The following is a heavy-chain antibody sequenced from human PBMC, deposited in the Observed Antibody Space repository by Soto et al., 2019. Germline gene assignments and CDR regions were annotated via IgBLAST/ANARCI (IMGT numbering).Heavy chain of an antibody. D-gene: IGHD3-22*01. J-gene: IGHJ4*02. Sequence: QVQLVESGPGLVKPSQTLSLSCIVSGASLSSGGYYWNWIRQYPGKGLEWIGYIYFDGMTYYNPSLESRVTMSIDASKNQFSLHLSSVTAADTAVYYCARDRYGDYYAYWGQGILVTVSS. V-gene: IGHV4-31*03. CDR1: GASLSSGGYY. CDR2: IYFDGMT. CDR3: ARDRYGDYYAY.